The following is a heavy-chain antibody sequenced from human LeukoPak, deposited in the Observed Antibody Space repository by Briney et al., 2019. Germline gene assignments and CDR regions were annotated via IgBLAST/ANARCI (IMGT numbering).Heavy chain of an antibody. J-gene: IGHJ4*02. CDR1: GGSISNYY. CDR3: ARRVAVTGIYCFDH. V-gene: IGHV4-59*08. D-gene: IGHD6-19*01. CDR2: IYYSGST. Sequence: PSETLSLTRTVSGGSISNYYWSWIRQPPGKGLEWIGYIYYSGSTNYNPSLKSRVTISLDTSKNQFSLRLTSVTAADTAVYYCARRVAVTGIYCFDHWGQGTPVTVSS.